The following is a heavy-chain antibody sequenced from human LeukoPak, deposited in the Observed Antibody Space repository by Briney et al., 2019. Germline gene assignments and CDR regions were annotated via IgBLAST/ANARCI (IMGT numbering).Heavy chain of an antibody. V-gene: IGHV3-15*01. Sequence: GSLRLSCAASGFTFSNAWMSWVRQAPGKGLEWVGRIKSKTDGGTTDYAAPVKGRFTISRDDSKNTLYLQMNSLKTEDTAVYYCTTTDIVVVVAATLSSVWGQGTLVTVSS. CDR3: TTTDIVVVVAATLSSV. CDR2: IKSKTDGGTT. CDR1: GFTFSNAW. D-gene: IGHD2-15*01. J-gene: IGHJ4*02.